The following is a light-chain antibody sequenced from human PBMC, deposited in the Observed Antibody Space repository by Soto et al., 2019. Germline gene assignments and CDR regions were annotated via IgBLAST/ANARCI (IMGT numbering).Light chain of an antibody. CDR3: QQYNSYSRT. CDR2: KAS. CDR1: QSISDW. V-gene: IGKV1-5*03. J-gene: IGKJ1*01. Sequence: DIPMTQSPSTLSASVGDRVTITCRASQSISDWLAWYQQKPGKAPKLLIYKASSLESGVPSRFSGSGSGTGFTLTISSLQPDDFATYYCQQYNSYSRTFGQGTKVDIK.